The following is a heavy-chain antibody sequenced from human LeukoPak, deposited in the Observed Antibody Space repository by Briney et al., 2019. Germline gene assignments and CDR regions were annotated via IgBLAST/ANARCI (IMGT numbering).Heavy chain of an antibody. D-gene: IGHD6-19*01. J-gene: IGHJ4*02. CDR3: ARGSSSGWSRGDY. V-gene: IGHV3-21*01. CDR1: GFTFSSYS. Sequence: PGGSLRLSCAASGFTFSSYSMNWVRQAPGKGLEWVSSISSSSSYIYYADSVKGRFTISRDNAKNSLYLQMNSLRAEDTAVYYCARGSSSGWSRGDYWGQGTLVTVSS. CDR2: ISSSSSYI.